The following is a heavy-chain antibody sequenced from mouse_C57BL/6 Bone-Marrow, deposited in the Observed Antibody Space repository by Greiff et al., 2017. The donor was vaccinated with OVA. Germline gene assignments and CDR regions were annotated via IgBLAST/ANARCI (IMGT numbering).Heavy chain of an antibody. CDR1: GFNIKDYY. J-gene: IGHJ2*01. Sequence: EVQLQQSGAELVRPGASVKLSCTASGFNIKDYYMHWVKQRPEQGLEWIGRIDPEDGDTEYAPKFQGKATMTADTSSNTAYLQLSSLTSEDTAVYYCTLYYYGSSSLFDYWGQGTTLTVSS. CDR2: IDPEDGDT. D-gene: IGHD1-1*01. V-gene: IGHV14-1*01. CDR3: TLYYYGSSSLFDY.